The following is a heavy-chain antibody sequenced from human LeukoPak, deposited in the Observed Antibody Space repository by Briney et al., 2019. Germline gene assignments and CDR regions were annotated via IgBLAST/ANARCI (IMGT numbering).Heavy chain of an antibody. CDR3: ARDLNAVGASAFNFDY. D-gene: IGHD1-26*01. J-gene: IGHJ4*02. Sequence: GSLRLSCAASGFTFSSYGMHWVRQAPGKGLEWVAVIWYDGSNKYYADSVKGRFTISRDNSKNTLYLQMNSLRAEDTAVYYCARDLNAVGASAFNFDYWGQGTLVTVSS. V-gene: IGHV3-33*01. CDR2: IWYDGSNK. CDR1: GFTFSSYG.